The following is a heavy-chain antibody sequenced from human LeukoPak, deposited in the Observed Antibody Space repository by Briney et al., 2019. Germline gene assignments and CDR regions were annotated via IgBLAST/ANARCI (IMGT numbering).Heavy chain of an antibody. CDR1: GGSISSHY. V-gene: IGHV4-59*08. Sequence: SETLSLTCTVSGGSISSHYWSWIRQPRGKGLEWIGYIYYSGGTNYNPSLKSRVTISVDTSKNQFSLKLISVTAADTAVYYCARHVAGGDFWGPDYWGQGTLVTVSS. D-gene: IGHD2-21*01. CDR3: ARHVAGGDFWGPDY. CDR2: IYYSGGT. J-gene: IGHJ4*02.